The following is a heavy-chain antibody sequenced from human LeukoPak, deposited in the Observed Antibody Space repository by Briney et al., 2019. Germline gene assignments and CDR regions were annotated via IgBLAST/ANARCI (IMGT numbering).Heavy chain of an antibody. CDR2: IHYTGAT. Sequence: PSETLSLTCAVYGGSISGYYWSWIRQPPGKGLEWVGEIHYTGATSYNPSLKSRATISIETSKNQVSLRLSSVTAADTAVYYCTRGNILSGYCFDFWGQGALVPVSS. CDR3: TRGNILSGYCFDF. V-gene: IGHV4-34*01. CDR1: GGSISGYY. J-gene: IGHJ4*02. D-gene: IGHD3-9*01.